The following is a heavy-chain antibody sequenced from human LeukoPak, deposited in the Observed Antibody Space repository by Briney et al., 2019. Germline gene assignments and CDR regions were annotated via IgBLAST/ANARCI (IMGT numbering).Heavy chain of an antibody. CDR1: GYTFTSYY. J-gene: IGHJ4*02. CDR2: INPSGTNT. CDR3: ARDSKSLDY. V-gene: IGHV1-46*01. Sequence: ASVKVSCKSFGYTFTSYYMHWVRQAPGQGLEWMGLINPSGTNTNYAQKFQGRVTITADKSTSTAYMELSSLRSEDTAVYYCARDSKSLDYWGQGTLVTVSS.